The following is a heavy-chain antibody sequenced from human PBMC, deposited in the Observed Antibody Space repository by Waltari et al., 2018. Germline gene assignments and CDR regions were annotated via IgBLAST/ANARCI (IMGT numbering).Heavy chain of an antibody. CDR1: GFTFSSYA. Sequence: EVQLLESGGGLVQPGGSLRLSCAASGFTFSSYAMSWVRQAPGKGLEWVSAISGSGGSTYYADSVKGRFTISRDNSKNTLYLQMNSLRAEDTAVYYCAKRGLPEGCYYYYGMDVWGQGTTVTVSS. D-gene: IGHD4-17*01. J-gene: IGHJ6*02. CDR2: ISGSGGST. CDR3: AKRGLPEGCYYYYGMDV. V-gene: IGHV3-23*01.